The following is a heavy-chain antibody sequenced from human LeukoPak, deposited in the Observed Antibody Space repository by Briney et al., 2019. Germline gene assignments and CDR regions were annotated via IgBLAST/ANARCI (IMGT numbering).Heavy chain of an antibody. CDR1: GFSFSSYV. CDR2: VSGSGGNT. J-gene: IGHJ4*02. D-gene: IGHD2-2*01. CDR3: AILDFVVVPAALHN. V-gene: IGHV3-23*01. Sequence: GGSLRLSCAASGFSFSSYVMSWVRQAPGKGLEWVSGVSGSGGNTYYADSVKGRFTISRDNSKNTLYLQMNSLRAEDTAVYYCAILDFVVVPAALHNWGQGTLVTVSS.